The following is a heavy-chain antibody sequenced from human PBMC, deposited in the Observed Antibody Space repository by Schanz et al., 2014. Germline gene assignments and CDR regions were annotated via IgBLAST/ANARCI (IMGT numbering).Heavy chain of an antibody. CDR3: ARFLARYQYYGVDV. V-gene: IGHV3-74*01. J-gene: IGHJ6*02. D-gene: IGHD3-3*01. CDR1: GFTFSTYW. CDR2: INSDGTTT. Sequence: EVQLVESGGGLVQPGGSLRLSCAASGFTFSTYWMHWVRQAPGKGLVWVSHINSDGTTTTYADSVKGRFSISRDNGETSVYLQINSLRVEDTAVYYCARFLARYQYYGVDVWGQGTTVIVSS.